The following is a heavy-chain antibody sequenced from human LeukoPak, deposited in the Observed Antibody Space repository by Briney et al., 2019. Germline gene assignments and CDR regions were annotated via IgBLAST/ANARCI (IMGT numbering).Heavy chain of an antibody. V-gene: IGHV1-2*06. CDR1: GYTFTDYF. D-gene: IGHD6-6*01. CDR2: INPNSGGT. CDR3: ARDRDYSSSLRDY. J-gene: IGHJ4*02. Sequence: ASVKVSCKASGYTFTDYFLHWVRQAPRQGLEWMGRINPNSGGTNFAQKFQGRVTMTRDTSISTAYMDLSGLRSDDTAVYYCARDRDYSSSLRDYWGQGTLVIVSS.